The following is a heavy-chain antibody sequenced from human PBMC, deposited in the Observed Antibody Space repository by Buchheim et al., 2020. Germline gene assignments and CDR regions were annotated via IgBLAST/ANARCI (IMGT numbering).Heavy chain of an antibody. CDR3: ARDCFEGCGMDV. D-gene: IGHD2-21*01. CDR2: ISSSSTI. V-gene: IGHV3-48*04. Sequence: EVQLVESGGGLVQPGGSLRLSCAASGFTFSSYSMNWVRQAPGKGLEWVSYISSSSTIYYADSVKSRFTISRDNAKNSLYLQMNSLRAEDTAVYYCARDCFEGCGMDVWGQGTT. CDR1: GFTFSSYS. J-gene: IGHJ6*02.